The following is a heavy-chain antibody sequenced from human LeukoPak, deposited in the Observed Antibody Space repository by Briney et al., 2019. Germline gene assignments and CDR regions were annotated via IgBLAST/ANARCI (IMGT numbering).Heavy chain of an antibody. CDR1: GFTFSSYG. CDR3: ARIGYCSGGSCYPPDY. CDR2: ISYDGSNK. Sequence: AGRSLRLSCAASGFTFSSYGMHWVRQAPGKGLEWVAVISYDGSNKYYADSVKGRFTISRDNSKNTLYLQMNSLRAEDTAVYYCARIGYCSGGSCYPPDYWGQGTLVTVSS. D-gene: IGHD2-15*01. J-gene: IGHJ4*02. V-gene: IGHV3-30*03.